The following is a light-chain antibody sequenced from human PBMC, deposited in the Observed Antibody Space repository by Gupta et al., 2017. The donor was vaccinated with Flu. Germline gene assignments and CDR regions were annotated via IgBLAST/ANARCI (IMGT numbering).Light chain of an antibody. V-gene: IGKV3-20*01. CDR2: AAS. CDR1: QIVTNDY. Sequence: GTLSLSPGDSATLSCRASQIVTNDYLGWYQQKPGQSPRVLIYAASNRAPGVPDRVNGSGSGTDFTLTISRVEAEDFAVYYCQQDDNTSWAFGQGTKVDVK. J-gene: IGKJ1*01. CDR3: QQDDNTSWA.